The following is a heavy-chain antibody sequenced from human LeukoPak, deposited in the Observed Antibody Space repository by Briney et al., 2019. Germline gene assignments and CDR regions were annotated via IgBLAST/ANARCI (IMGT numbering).Heavy chain of an antibody. D-gene: IGHD3-22*01. CDR3: ARRQRKVNYYDSSGWGYYFDY. J-gene: IGHJ4*02. Sequence: ASVKVSCKASGYTFTSYGISWVRQAPGQGLEWMGWISAYNGNTNYAQKLQGRVTMTTDTSTSTAYMELRSLRSDDTAVYYCARRQRKVNYYDSSGWGYYFDYWGQGALVTVSS. V-gene: IGHV1-18*01. CDR1: GYTFTSYG. CDR2: ISAYNGNT.